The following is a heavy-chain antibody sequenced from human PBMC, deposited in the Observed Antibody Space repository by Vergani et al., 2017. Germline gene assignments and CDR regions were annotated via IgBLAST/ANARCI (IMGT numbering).Heavy chain of an antibody. Sequence: QVHLVESGGGVVQPGRSLRLSCVVSGFTSSYYGMHWVRQAPGKGLEWVAVISYDGTQKYYADSVKGRFTISRDNSKSTLYLQMNSLRTEDTAVYYCATKSCVTPGCQIGYFSEWVQGTLVTVSS. CDR1: GFTSSYYG. D-gene: IGHD6-19*01. CDR3: ATKSCVTPGCQIGYFSE. CDR2: ISYDGTQK. V-gene: IGHV3-30*03. J-gene: IGHJ1*01.